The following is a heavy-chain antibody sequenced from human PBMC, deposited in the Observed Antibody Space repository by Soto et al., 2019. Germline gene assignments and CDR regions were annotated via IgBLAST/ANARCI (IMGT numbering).Heavy chain of an antibody. CDR2: ISGNNGDT. CDR1: GYTFTSYG. J-gene: IGHJ6*02. V-gene: IGHV1-18*01. Sequence: ASVKVSCKASGYTFTSYGLSWVRQAPGQGLEWMGWISGNNGDTNYAQKLQGRLTMTTDTSTSTAYMELRSLRSDDTAVYYCVRGKADCSSTSCYVRYYGMDVWGQGTTVTVSS. D-gene: IGHD2-2*01. CDR3: VRGKADCSSTSCYVRYYGMDV.